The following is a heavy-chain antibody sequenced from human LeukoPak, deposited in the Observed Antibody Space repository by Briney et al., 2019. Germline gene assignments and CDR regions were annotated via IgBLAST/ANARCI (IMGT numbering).Heavy chain of an antibody. Sequence: GSLRLSCAASGFTFSSYEMNWVRQAPGKGLEWIGNLYYSGSTYYNPSLKSRVTISVDTSKNQFSLKLSSVTAADTAVYYCAAPDSSGYYYLYWGQGTLVTVSS. V-gene: IGHV4-59*04. D-gene: IGHD3-22*01. CDR3: AAPDSSGYYYLY. J-gene: IGHJ4*02. CDR1: GFTFSSYE. CDR2: LYYSGST.